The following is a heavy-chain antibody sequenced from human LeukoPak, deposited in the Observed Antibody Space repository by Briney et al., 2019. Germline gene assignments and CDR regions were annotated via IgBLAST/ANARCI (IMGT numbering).Heavy chain of an antibody. D-gene: IGHD5-18*01. CDR3: AASTKHTAMVDF. CDR1: GFTFSSYS. V-gene: IGHV3-21*01. J-gene: IGHJ4*02. Sequence: VGSLRLSCAASGFTFSSYSMNWVRQAPGKGLEWVSSIVSSSSYIYYADSVNGRFTISRDNTKNSLHLQMNSLRAEDTAVYYCAASTKHTAMVDFWGQGTLVTVSS. CDR2: IVSSSSYI.